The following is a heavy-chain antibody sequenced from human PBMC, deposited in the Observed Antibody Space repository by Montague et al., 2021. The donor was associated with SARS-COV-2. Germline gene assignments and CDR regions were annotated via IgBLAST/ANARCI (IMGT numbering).Heavy chain of an antibody. CDR3: ASFISGYYYDSSGYYS. CDR1: GGSFSGYY. J-gene: IGHJ4*02. D-gene: IGHD3-22*01. V-gene: IGHV4-34*01. CDR2: INHSGST. Sequence: SETLSLTCAVYGGSFSGYYWSWIRQPPGKGLEWIGEINHSGSTNYNSSLKSRVTISVDTSKNQFSLKLSSVTAADTAVYYCASFISGYYYDSSGYYSWGQGTLVTVSS.